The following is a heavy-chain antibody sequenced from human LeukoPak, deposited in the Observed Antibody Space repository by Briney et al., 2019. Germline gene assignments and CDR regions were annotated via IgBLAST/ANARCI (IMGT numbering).Heavy chain of an antibody. CDR2: ISFDGSNK. J-gene: IGHJ4*02. Sequence: PGRSLRLSCAASGFTFSSYTIHWVRQPPGKGLEWVAVISFDGSNKYYADSVKGRFTISRDNSKNTLYLQMNSLRAEDTAVYYCAKDALIHFDYWGQGTLVTVSS. V-gene: IGHV3-30-3*01. CDR1: GFTFSSYT. D-gene: IGHD2-21*01. CDR3: AKDALIHFDY.